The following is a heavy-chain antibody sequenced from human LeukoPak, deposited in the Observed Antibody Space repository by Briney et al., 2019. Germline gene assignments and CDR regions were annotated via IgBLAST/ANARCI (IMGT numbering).Heavy chain of an antibody. D-gene: IGHD5-12*01. CDR2: IYYSGST. CDR1: GGSISSSTYY. J-gene: IGHJ4*02. Sequence: SETLSLTCSVSGGSISSSTYYWGWIRQPPGQGLDWIGNIYYSGSTYYNPSPKSRVTISVDTSKNQLSLKLTSVTAADTAVYYCARDYSDYAFDSWGQGTLVSVSS. V-gene: IGHV4-39*02. CDR3: ARDYSDYAFDS.